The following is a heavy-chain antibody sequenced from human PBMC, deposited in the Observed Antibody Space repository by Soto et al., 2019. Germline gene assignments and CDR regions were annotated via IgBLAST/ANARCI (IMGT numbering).Heavy chain of an antibody. V-gene: IGHV4-59*01. Sequence: SETLSLTCTVSGGSIISGYWSWIRQPPGKGLEWIGYISHSGNTNYNPSVKGRVTLSVDTPKNQFSLRLSSVTTADTAVYYCAVLRGYAGSPIDYWGQGTLVTVSS. J-gene: IGHJ4*02. CDR1: GGSIISGY. D-gene: IGHD2-15*01. CDR3: AVLRGYAGSPIDY. CDR2: ISHSGNT.